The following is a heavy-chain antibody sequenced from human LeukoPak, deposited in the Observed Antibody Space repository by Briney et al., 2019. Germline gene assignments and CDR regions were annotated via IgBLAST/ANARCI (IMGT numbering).Heavy chain of an antibody. Sequence: PSETLSLTCTVSGGSISSGGYYWSWIRQPPGKGLEWIGSIYYSGSTYYNPSLKSRVTISVDTSKNQFSLKLSSVTAADTAVYYCASGMSSGSPQLGWGQGTLVAVSS. CDR3: ASGMSSGSPQLG. J-gene: IGHJ4*02. D-gene: IGHD6-19*01. CDR1: GGSISSGGYY. CDR2: IYYSGST. V-gene: IGHV4-39*01.